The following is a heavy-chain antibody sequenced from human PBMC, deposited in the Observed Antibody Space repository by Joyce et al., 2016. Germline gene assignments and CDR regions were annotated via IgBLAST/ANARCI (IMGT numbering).Heavy chain of an antibody. V-gene: IGHV3-7*03. Sequence: EVQLVESGGGLVQPGGSLRLSCAASGFTFSNYWMNWVRQGPGKGLEWVAKIDQDGSKDYVDSVKGRFTISRDNAKNSLSLQMNSLRVEDTAVYYCARDRWELLRGGYYSYYGLDVWGQGTTVTV. D-gene: IGHD1-26*01. J-gene: IGHJ6*02. CDR2: IDQDGSK. CDR1: GFTFSNYW. CDR3: ARDRWELLRGGYYSYYGLDV.